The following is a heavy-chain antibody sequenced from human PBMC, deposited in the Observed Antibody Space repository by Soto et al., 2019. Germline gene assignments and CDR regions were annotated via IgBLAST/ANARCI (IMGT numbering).Heavy chain of an antibody. CDR3: ARDERTDVDYYYYGMDV. D-gene: IGHD2-21*02. J-gene: IGHJ6*02. CDR1: GGSISSGGYY. V-gene: IGHV4-31*03. CDR2: IYYSGST. Sequence: SETLSLTCTVSGGSISSGGYYWSWIRQHPGKGLEWIGYIYYSGSTYYNPSLKSRVTISVDTSKNQFSLKLSSVTAADTAVYYCARDERTDVDYYYYGMDVWGQGTTVTVSS.